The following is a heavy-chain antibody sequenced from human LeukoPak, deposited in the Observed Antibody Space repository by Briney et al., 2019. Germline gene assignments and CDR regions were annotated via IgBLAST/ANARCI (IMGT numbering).Heavy chain of an antibody. V-gene: IGHV3-48*04. CDR2: ISISSPI. Sequence: GGSLRLSCTASGFTFSRYSMNWVRQAPGKGLEWVSYISISSPIYYADSVKGRFTISRDNAKNSLYLQMNNLRAEDTAVYYCARDDGDYAHPVDYWGQGTLVTVSS. CDR3: ARDDGDYAHPVDY. D-gene: IGHD4-17*01. J-gene: IGHJ4*02. CDR1: GFTFSRYS.